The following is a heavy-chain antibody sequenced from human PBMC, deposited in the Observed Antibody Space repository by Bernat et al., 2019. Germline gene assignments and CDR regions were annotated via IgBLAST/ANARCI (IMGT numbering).Heavy chain of an antibody. V-gene: IGHV3-33*01. Sequence: QVQLVESGGGVVQRGRSLRLSCAASGFTFSSYGMHWVRQAPGKGLEWVAVIWYDGSNKYYADSVKGRFTISRDNSKNTLYLQMNSLRAEDTAVYYCARESSDVDTAMAPLLDSMGFDPWGQGTLVTVSS. CDR3: ARESSDVDTAMAPLLDSMGFDP. CDR1: GFTFSSYG. J-gene: IGHJ5*02. D-gene: IGHD5-18*01. CDR2: IWYDGSNK.